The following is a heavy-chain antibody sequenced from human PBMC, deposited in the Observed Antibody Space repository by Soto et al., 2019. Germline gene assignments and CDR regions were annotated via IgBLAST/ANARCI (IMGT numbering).Heavy chain of an antibody. Sequence: QITLKESGPTLVKPTQTLTLTCIFSGFSLSSSGVGVGWIRQPPGKALEWLALIYWDGDKRYSPSLKTRLTIXKXPSTNEVVLTMTNMDPVDTGTYYCAHKGGRGAGMDVWGQGTTVTVSS. CDR2: IYWDGDK. D-gene: IGHD2-15*01. CDR3: AHKGGRGAGMDV. J-gene: IGHJ6*02. V-gene: IGHV2-5*02. CDR1: GFSLSSSGVG.